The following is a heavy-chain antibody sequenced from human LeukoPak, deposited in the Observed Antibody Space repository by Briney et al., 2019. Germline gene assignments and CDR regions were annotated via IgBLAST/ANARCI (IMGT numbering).Heavy chain of an antibody. J-gene: IGHJ4*02. D-gene: IGHD1-26*01. CDR2: IWYDGSNK. Sequence: GGSLRLSCAASGFTFSSYSMNWVRQAPGKGLEWVAVIWYDGSNKYYADSVKGRFTISRDNSKNTLYLQMNSLRAEDTAVYYCARQAIVGARFDYWGQGTLVTVSS. CDR1: GFTFSSYS. CDR3: ARQAIVGARFDY. V-gene: IGHV3-33*08.